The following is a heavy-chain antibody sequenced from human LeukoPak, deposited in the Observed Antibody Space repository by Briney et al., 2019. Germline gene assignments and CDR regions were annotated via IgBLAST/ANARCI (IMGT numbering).Heavy chain of an antibody. D-gene: IGHD4/OR15-4a*01. CDR3: AMSANDAFDI. CDR2: TYYRSKWYT. J-gene: IGHJ3*02. V-gene: IGHV6-1*01. CDR1: GNSVSSNSDA. Sequence: SQTLSLTCAISGNSVSSNSDAWNWIRQSPSRGLEWLGRTYYRSKWYTDYAVSVKSRLVINPDTSKNQFSLHMNSVTPEDTAVYYCAMSANDAFDIWGQGTMVTVSS.